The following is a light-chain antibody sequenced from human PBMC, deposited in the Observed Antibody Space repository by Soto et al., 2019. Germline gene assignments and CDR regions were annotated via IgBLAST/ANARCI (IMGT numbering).Light chain of an antibody. CDR2: GAS. CDR3: HQYGLSPRHP. V-gene: IGKV3-20*01. Sequence: EIVLTQSPGTLSLSPGERAILSCRANQSVNSNYLAWYQQKPGQAPRLLIYGASSRATGVPNRFSGSGSGTDFTLTISSLEPEDFAVYYCHQYGLSPRHPFGQGTKLEIK. CDR1: QSVNSNY. J-gene: IGKJ2*01.